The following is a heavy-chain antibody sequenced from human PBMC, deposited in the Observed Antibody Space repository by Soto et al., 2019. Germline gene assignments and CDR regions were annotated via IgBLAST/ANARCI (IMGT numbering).Heavy chain of an antibody. CDR3: ARALPPGAAAGPNWFDP. V-gene: IGHV4-34*01. J-gene: IGHJ5*02. CDR2: INHSGST. D-gene: IGHD6-13*01. CDR1: GGSFSGYY. Sequence: PSETLSLTCAVYGGSFSGYYWSWIRQPPGKGLEWIGEINHSGSTNYNPSLKSRVTISVDTAKNQFSLKLSSVTAADTAVYYCARALPPGAAAGPNWFDPWGQGTLVTVSS.